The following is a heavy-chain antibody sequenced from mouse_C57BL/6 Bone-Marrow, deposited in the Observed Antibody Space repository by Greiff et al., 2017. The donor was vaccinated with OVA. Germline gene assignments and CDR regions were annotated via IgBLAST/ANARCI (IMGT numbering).Heavy chain of an antibody. CDR3: ASLNYYGSSYLYWYFDV. CDR1: GYTFTSYW. Sequence: QVQLQQPGAELVKPGASVKLSCKASGYTFTSYWMQWVKQRPGQGLEGIGEIDPSDSYTNYNQKFKGKATLTVDTSTSTAYMQLSSLTSEDSAVYYCASLNYYGSSYLYWYFDVWGTGTTVTVSS. V-gene: IGHV1-50*01. D-gene: IGHD1-1*01. J-gene: IGHJ1*03. CDR2: IDPSDSYT.